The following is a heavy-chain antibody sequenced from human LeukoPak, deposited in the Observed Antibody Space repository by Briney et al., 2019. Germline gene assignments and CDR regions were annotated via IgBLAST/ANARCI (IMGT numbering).Heavy chain of an antibody. V-gene: IGHV4-39*07. J-gene: IGHJ4*02. CDR2: MYYSGSS. D-gene: IGHD5-18*01. Sequence: SETLSLTCTVSGGSIRSPGYYWGWTRQSPGKGLEWIGSMYYSGSSFYNPSLKSRVAISVDTSKNQFSLKLSSVTAADTAVYYCARQSVELWFRGYFDYWGQGTLVTVSS. CDR3: ARQSVELWFRGYFDY. CDR1: GGSIRSPGYY.